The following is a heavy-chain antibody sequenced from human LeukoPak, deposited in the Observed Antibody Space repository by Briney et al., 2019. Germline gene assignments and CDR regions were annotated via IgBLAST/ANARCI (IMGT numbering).Heavy chain of an antibody. D-gene: IGHD1-26*01. V-gene: IGHV4-34*01. CDR2: INHSGST. J-gene: IGHJ4*02. CDR3: ARMRGASHY. Sequence: SETLSLTCAVYGGSFSGYYWSWIRQPPGKGLEWIGEINHSGSTNYNPSLKSRVTISVDTSKNQFSLKLSSVTAADTAVYYYARMRGASHYSGQGTLVTVFS. CDR1: GGSFSGYY.